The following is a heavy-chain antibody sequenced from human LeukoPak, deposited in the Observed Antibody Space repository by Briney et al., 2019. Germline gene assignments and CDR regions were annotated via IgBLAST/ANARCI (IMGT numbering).Heavy chain of an antibody. V-gene: IGHV3-30*04. D-gene: IGHD2-8*01. CDR3: AAQPCINGICYLDY. Sequence: GRSLRLSCTASGFTFSDHAMHWVRQAPGKGLEWVTVISYNARDQFYADSVEGRFTVSRDNSRNILYLQMNSLRAEDSAVYYCAAQPCINGICYLDYWGQGALVTVSS. J-gene: IGHJ4*02. CDR2: ISYNARDQ. CDR1: GFTFSDHA.